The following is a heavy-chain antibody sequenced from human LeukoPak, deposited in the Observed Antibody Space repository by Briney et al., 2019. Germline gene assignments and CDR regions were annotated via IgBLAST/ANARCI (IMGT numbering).Heavy chain of an antibody. Sequence: APVKVSCKAPGDAFTNYCFHWVRQTPRHGLEWMGIVDPSVATPTYAERFQGRVTMTRDASTGTVCMELRSLKGEDTAVYYCARSRLRFLQWDYWGQGTVVTVSS. J-gene: IGHJ4*02. D-gene: IGHD3-3*01. CDR1: GDAFTNYC. CDR3: ARSRLRFLQWDY. CDR2: VDPSVATP. V-gene: IGHV1-46*01.